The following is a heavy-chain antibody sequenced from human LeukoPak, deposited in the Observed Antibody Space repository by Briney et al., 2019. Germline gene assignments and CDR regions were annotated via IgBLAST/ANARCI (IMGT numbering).Heavy chain of an antibody. D-gene: IGHD3-3*01. CDR1: GFTVSTNY. V-gene: IGHV3-53*01. J-gene: IGHJ6*02. CDR2: IYSDGDT. Sequence: QSGGSLRLSCAASGFTVSTNYMNWVRQTPGKGLECVSVIYSDGDTYYADSVKGRFIISRDNSKTTLYVQMNSLRAEDTAVYYCARGRSGEVIFRVDHGMDVWGQGTTVTVSS. CDR3: ARGRSGEVIFRVDHGMDV.